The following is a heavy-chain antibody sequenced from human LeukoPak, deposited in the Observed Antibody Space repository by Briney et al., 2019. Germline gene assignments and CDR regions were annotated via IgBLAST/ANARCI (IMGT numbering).Heavy chain of an antibody. CDR2: INTNTGNP. CDR3: ASSSSIAAAGTFYY. J-gene: IGHJ4*02. CDR1: GYTFTSYA. V-gene: IGHV7-4-1*02. D-gene: IGHD6-13*01. Sequence: GASVKASCKASGYTFTSYAMNWVRQAPGQGLEWMGWINTNTGNPTYAQGFTGRFVFSLDTSVSTAYLQISSLKAEDTTVYYCASSSSIAAAGTFYYWGQGTLVTVSS.